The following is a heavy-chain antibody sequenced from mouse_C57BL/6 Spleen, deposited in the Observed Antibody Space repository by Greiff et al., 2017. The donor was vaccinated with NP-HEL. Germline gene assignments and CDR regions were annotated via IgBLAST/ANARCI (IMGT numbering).Heavy chain of an antibody. V-gene: IGHV1-61*01. Sequence: VQLQQPGAELVRPGSSVKLSCKASGYTFTSYWMDWVKQRPGQGLEWIGNIYPSDSETHYNQKFKDKATLTVDKSSSTAYMQLSSLTSEDSAVYYCAGYYGSSDWYFDVWGTGTTVTVSS. CDR1: GYTFTSYW. D-gene: IGHD1-1*01. J-gene: IGHJ1*03. CDR2: IYPSDSET. CDR3: AGYYGSSDWYFDV.